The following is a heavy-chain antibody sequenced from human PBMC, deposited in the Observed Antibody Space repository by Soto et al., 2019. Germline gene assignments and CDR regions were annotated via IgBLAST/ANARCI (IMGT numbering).Heavy chain of an antibody. CDR3: ARVTIAVAGTAGYFDL. CDR2: ISYDGSNK. V-gene: IGHV3-30-3*01. Sequence: QVQLVESGGGVVQPGRSLRLSCAASGFTFSSYAMHWVRQAPGKGLEWVAVISYDGSNKYYADSVKGRFTISRDNSKKTLYLQMNSLRAEDTALYYCARVTIAVAGTAGYFDLWGRGTLVTVSS. J-gene: IGHJ2*01. D-gene: IGHD6-19*01. CDR1: GFTFSSYA.